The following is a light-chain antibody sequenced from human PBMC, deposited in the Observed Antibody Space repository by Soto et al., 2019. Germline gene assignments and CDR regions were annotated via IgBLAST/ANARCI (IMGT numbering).Light chain of an antibody. CDR3: QPDTSFPPVRA. CDR1: QRGGGW. Sequence: DIQMTQSPSSVSASIGDRVTITCRASQRGGGWLVWYQQKPGIAPKALIYGTTLLQNGVPSRFSGSGSWTEFALTIGSLQPEAFATYFCQPDTSFPPVRAFGGGTKVEMK. CDR2: GTT. V-gene: IGKV1-12*01. J-gene: IGKJ4*01.